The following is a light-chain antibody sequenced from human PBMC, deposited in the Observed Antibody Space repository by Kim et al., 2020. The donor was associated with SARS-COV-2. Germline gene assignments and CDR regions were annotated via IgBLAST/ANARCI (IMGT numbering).Light chain of an antibody. Sequence: EIVMTQSPVILSVSPGERATMSCRTSQGGGGRFAWYQHRPGQAPRLLIYDTSIRATGIPARFGGGGSGTDFTLTIGSLQSDDFAIYYCHQYSKCPGRTFGQGTRLEIK. V-gene: IGKV3-15*01. CDR2: DTS. CDR3: HQYSKCPGRT. CDR1: QGGGGR. J-gene: IGKJ5*01.